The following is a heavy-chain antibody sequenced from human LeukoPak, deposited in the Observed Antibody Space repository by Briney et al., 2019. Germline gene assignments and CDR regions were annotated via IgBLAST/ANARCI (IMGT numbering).Heavy chain of an antibody. CDR1: GGSITGGDYY. CDR2: SYYRAST. J-gene: IGHJ4*02. CDR3: ARVVTGFYDSSGYPDY. Sequence: SQTLSLTCSVSGGSITGGDYYWGWIRQHPGTGLEWIGYSYYRASTFYNPSLKSRVSISVDTSKNQFSLKVNSVTAADTAVYYCARVVTGFYDSSGYPDYWGQGALVTVSS. V-gene: IGHV4-31*03. D-gene: IGHD3-22*01.